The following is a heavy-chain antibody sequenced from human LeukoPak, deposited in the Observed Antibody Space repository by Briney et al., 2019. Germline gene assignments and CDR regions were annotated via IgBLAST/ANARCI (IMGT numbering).Heavy chain of an antibody. CDR2: IWYDGSNK. CDR1: GFTFSSYG. V-gene: IGHV3-33*06. Sequence: GGSLRLSCAASGFTFSSYGMHWVRQAPGKGLEWVAVIWYDGSNKYYADSVKGRFTISRDNSKSTLYLQMNSLRAEDTAVYYCAKDRMATITGFDYWGQGTLVTVSS. J-gene: IGHJ4*02. CDR3: AKDRMATITGFDY. D-gene: IGHD5-24*01.